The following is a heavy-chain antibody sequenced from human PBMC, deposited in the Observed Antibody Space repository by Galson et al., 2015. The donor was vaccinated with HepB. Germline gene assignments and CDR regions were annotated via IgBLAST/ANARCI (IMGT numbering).Heavy chain of an antibody. Sequence: SVKVSCKVSGYTLTELSMHWVRQAPGKGLEWMGGFDPEDGETIYAQKFQGRVTMTEDTSTDTAYMELSSLRSEDTAVYYCATGIVGATTGLYIEYFQHWGQGTLVTVSS. J-gene: IGHJ1*01. CDR3: ATGIVGATTGLYIEYFQH. D-gene: IGHD1-26*01. CDR1: GYTLTELS. V-gene: IGHV1-24*01. CDR2: FDPEDGET.